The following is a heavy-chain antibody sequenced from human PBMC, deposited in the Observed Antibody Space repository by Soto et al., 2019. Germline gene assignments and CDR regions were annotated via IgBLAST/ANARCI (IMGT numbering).Heavy chain of an antibody. CDR3: ARDDVGSAWPY. Sequence: QVKLVQSGADVKKPGASVKVSCKTSGYNFIANAVHWARQAPGQGLEWMGWINCDNGNTKDSRKMQGRLTISRDKSASTVYMELSGLTTEDTAVYFCARDDVGSAWPYWGQGTLVSVSS. V-gene: IGHV1-3*01. J-gene: IGHJ4*02. CDR2: INCDNGNT. D-gene: IGHD6-19*01. CDR1: GYNFIANA.